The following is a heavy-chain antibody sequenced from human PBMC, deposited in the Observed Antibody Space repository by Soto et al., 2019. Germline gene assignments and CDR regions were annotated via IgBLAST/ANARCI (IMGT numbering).Heavy chain of an antibody. Sequence: SVEVSCKXSGFTFTSSAVQWVRQARGQRLEWIGWIVVGSGNTNYAQKFQERVTITRDMSTSTAYMELSSLRSEDTAVYYCAAHVPRKVAVAGPARGMDVWGQGTTVTVSS. CDR2: IVVGSGNT. CDR3: AAHVPRKVAVAGPARGMDV. D-gene: IGHD6-19*01. J-gene: IGHJ6*02. V-gene: IGHV1-58*01. CDR1: GFTFTSSA.